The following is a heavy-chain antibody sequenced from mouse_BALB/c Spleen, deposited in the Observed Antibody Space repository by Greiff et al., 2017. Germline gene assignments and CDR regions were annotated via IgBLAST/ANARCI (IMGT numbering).Heavy chain of an antibody. D-gene: IGHD2-12*01. CDR3: AGNDSCELYWLDD. CDR2: IYPDNGGT. CDR1: GYTFTDYS. V-gene: IGHV1-34*01. Sequence: VQLQQSGAELVRPGASVKMSCKASGYTFTDYSMHWVKQSPGQGLEWIGGIYPDNGGTSYTQKFKGKATLTGDKSSSTAYMQLRSLTSEDSAVYYIAGNDSCELYWLDDWGQGTTVTVSA. J-gene: IGHJ4*01.